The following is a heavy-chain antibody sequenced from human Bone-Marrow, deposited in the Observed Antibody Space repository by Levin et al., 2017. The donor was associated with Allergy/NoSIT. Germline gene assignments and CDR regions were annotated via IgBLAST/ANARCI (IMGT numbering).Heavy chain of an antibody. CDR1: GGTFSSYA. CDR3: ARDSGYCRGGSCVDY. Sequence: SVKVSCKASGGTFSSYAIGWVRQAPGQGLEWMGGIIPIFGTANYAQKFQGRVTITADKSTSTAYMELSSLRSEDTAVYYCARDSGYCRGGSCVDYWGQGTLVTVSS. D-gene: IGHD2-15*01. V-gene: IGHV1-69*06. CDR2: IIPIFGTA. J-gene: IGHJ4*02.